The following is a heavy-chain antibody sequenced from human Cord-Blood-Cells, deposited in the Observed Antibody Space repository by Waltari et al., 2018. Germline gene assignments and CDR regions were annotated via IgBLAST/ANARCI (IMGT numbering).Heavy chain of an antibody. CDR3: ARIGYYDILTGYYNAFDI. CDR2: ISAYNGNT. D-gene: IGHD3-9*01. J-gene: IGHJ3*02. CDR1: GYTFTSYG. Sequence: QVQLVQSGAEVKKSGASVKVSCKASGYTFTSYGISWVRQAPGQGLEWMGWISAYNGNTNYAQKLQGRVTMTTDTSTSTAYMELRSLRSDDTAVYCCARIGYYDILTGYYNAFDIWGQGTMVTVSS. V-gene: IGHV1-18*01.